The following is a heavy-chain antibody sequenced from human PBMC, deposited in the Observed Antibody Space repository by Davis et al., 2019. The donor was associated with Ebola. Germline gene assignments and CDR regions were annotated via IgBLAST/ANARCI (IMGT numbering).Heavy chain of an antibody. CDR3: ARGEVRYCSSTSCYNYGMDV. J-gene: IGHJ6*02. Sequence: SWVRQPPGKGLEWIGYIYYSGSTYYNPSLKSRVTISVDTSKNQFSLKLSSVTAADTAVYYCARGEVRYCSSTSCYNYGMDVWGQGTTVTVSS. D-gene: IGHD2-2*02. CDR2: IYYSGST. V-gene: IGHV4-30-4*08.